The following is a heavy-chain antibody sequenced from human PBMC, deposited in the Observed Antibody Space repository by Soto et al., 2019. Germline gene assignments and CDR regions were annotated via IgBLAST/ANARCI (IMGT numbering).Heavy chain of an antibody. J-gene: IGHJ2*01. CDR3: ARESHDILTGPPWVWYFDL. V-gene: IGHV4-34*01. CDR1: GGSFSGYY. D-gene: IGHD3-9*01. Sequence: QVQLQQWGAGPLRPLETLSLTCGVSGGSFSGYYLAWIRQSPGKGLEWIGEINDRGSINYNPSLKSRVSISVDTSTNHYSLNLRSVTAADTAVYYCARESHDILTGPPWVWYFDLWGRGTLVTVSS. CDR2: INDRGSI.